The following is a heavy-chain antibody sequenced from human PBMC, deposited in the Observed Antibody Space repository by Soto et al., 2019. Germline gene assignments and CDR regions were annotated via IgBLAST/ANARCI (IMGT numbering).Heavy chain of an antibody. CDR1: GYTFTSYD. Sequence: ASVKVSCKASGYTFTSYDINWVRQAPGQGLEWMGIINPSGGSTSYAQKFQGRVTMTRDTSTSTAYMELSSLRSEDTAVYYCARALYGGKRGGPHLIYFDYWGQGTLVTVSS. V-gene: IGHV1-46*01. D-gene: IGHD4-17*01. CDR3: ARALYGGKRGGPHLIYFDY. J-gene: IGHJ4*02. CDR2: INPSGGST.